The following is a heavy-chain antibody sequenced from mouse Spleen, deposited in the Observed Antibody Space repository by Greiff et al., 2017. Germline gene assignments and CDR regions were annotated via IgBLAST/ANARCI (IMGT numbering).Heavy chain of an antibody. D-gene: IGHD1-1*01. J-gene: IGHJ4*01. CDR1: GFNIKNTY. Sequence: EVKLVESGAELVRPGASVKISCTASGFNIKNTYIHWVKQRPEQGLEWIGRIDPANGNTKYAPKFQGKATITVDTSSNTAYLQLSSLTSEDTAIYYCARWGGTTVGYYAMDYWGQGTSVTVSS. CDR2: IDPANGNT. V-gene: IGHV14-3*01. CDR3: ARWGGTTVGYYAMDY.